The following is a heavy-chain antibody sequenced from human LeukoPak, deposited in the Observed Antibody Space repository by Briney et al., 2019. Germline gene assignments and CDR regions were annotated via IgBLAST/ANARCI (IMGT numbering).Heavy chain of an antibody. D-gene: IGHD4-23*01. CDR2: IYTSGST. Sequence: SETLSLTCTVSGGSISSYYWTWIRQPAGKGLEWIGRIYTSGSTNYNPSLKGRVTMSVDTSKNQFSLKLSSVTAADTAVYYCARVSVAFPYYYYYMDVWGKGTTVTISS. CDR1: GGSISSYY. J-gene: IGHJ6*03. V-gene: IGHV4-4*07. CDR3: ARVSVAFPYYYYYMDV.